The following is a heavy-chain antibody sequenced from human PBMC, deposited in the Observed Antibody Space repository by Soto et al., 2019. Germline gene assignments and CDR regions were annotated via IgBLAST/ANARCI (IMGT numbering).Heavy chain of an antibody. V-gene: IGHV1-69*02. CDR2: IIPILGIA. D-gene: IGHD6-13*01. CDR3: ARSGIAAAGSLDY. J-gene: IGHJ4*02. CDR1: GGTFSSYT. Sequence: QVQLVQSGAEVKKPGSSVKVSCKASGGTFSSYTISWVRQAPGQGLEWMGRIIPILGIANYAQKFQGRVTITADKSTSTACMELSSLRSEDTAVYYCARSGIAAAGSLDYWGQGTLVTVSS.